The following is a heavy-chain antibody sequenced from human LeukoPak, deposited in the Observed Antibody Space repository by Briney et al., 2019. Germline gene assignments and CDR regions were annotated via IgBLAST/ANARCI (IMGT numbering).Heavy chain of an antibody. D-gene: IGHD2-8*01. CDR1: GFTFSSYN. V-gene: IGHV3-21*01. Sequence: PGGSLRLSCAASGFTFSSYNINWVRQAPGKGLEWVSSISSSSSYIYYADSVKGRFTISRDNAKNSLYLQMNSLRAEDTAIYYCVRNVNGLYGYWGQGTLVTISS. CDR2: ISSSSSYI. CDR3: VRNVNGLYGY. J-gene: IGHJ4*02.